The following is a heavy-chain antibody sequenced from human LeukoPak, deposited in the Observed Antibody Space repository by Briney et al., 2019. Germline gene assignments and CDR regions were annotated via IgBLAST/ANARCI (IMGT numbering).Heavy chain of an antibody. V-gene: IGHV3-53*01. CDR3: ARWDSSGYHKYYFDY. J-gene: IGHJ4*02. CDR2: IYSGGST. Sequence: PGGSLRLSCAASGFTVSSNYMNWLRQAPGKGLEWGSIIYSGGSTYYADSVKGRFTISRDNSKNTLYLQMNSLTAEDTAVYYCARWDSSGYHKYYFDYWGQGTLVTVSS. D-gene: IGHD3-22*01. CDR1: GFTVSSNY.